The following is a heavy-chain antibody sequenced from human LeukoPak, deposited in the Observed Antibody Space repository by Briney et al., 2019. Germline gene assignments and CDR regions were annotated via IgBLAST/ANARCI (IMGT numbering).Heavy chain of an antibody. V-gene: IGHV1-69*05. J-gene: IGHJ6*04. CDR2: IIPVYRTT. CDR1: GGSFSIYG. Sequence: SVKVSCKAAGGSFSIYGITWVRQAPGQGLEWMGGIIPVYRTTNYAQKFQGRVTITTDESTSTVYMGLSSLRSEDTAIYYCATVVEYWITYMDVWGKGTTVTVSS. CDR3: ATVVEYWITYMDV. D-gene: IGHD1-1*01.